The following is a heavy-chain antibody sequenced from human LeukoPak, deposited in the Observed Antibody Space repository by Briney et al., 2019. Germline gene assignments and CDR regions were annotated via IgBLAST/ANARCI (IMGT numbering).Heavy chain of an antibody. CDR1: GFTFSSYS. J-gene: IGHJ6*03. CDR3: ARGGCSSTSCRYMDV. Sequence: GGSLRLSCAASGFTFSSYSMNWVRQAPGKGLEWVSSISSSSSYIYYADSVKGRFTISRDNAKNSLYLQVNSLRAEDTAVYYCARGGCSSTSCRYMDVWGKGTTVTVSS. D-gene: IGHD2-2*01. CDR2: ISSSSSYI. V-gene: IGHV3-21*01.